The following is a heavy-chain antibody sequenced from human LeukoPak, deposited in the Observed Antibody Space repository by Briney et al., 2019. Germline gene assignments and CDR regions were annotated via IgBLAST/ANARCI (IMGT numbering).Heavy chain of an antibody. Sequence: PGGSLRLSCAASGFTFSSYAMSWVRQAPGKGLGWVSAISGSGGSTYYADSVKGRFTISRDNSKNTLYLQMNSLRAEDTAVYYCAKRSTVTTPSPHFDYWGQGTLVTVSS. D-gene: IGHD4-11*01. CDR2: ISGSGGST. V-gene: IGHV3-23*01. CDR3: AKRSTVTTPSPHFDY. CDR1: GFTFSSYA. J-gene: IGHJ4*02.